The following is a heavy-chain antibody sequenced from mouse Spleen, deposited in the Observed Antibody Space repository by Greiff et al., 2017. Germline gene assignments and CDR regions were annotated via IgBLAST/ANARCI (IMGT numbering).Heavy chain of an antibody. V-gene: IGHV4-1*02. CDR2: INPDSSTI. Sequence: EVQLQESGGGLVQPGGSLKLSCAASGFDFSRYWMSWVRQAPGKGLEWIGEINPDSSTINYTPSLKDKFIISRDNAKNTLYLQMSKVRSEDTALYYCARQGNYYGNYGDYFDYWGQGTTLTVSS. CDR1: GFDFSRYW. D-gene: IGHD2-1*01. J-gene: IGHJ2*01. CDR3: ARQGNYYGNYGDYFDY.